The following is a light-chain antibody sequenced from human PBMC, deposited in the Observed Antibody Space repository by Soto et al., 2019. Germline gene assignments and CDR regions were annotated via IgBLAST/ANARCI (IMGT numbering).Light chain of an antibody. CDR1: SSNIGADYD. V-gene: IGLV1-40*01. J-gene: IGLJ1*01. CDR3: QSYDRSLSGFV. CDR2: GDY. Sequence: QSALTQPPSVSGAQGQRVTISCTGISSNIGADYDVHWYQHLPGTAPKLLIFGDYNRPSGVPDRISGSRSGTSASLAITGLQAEDEADYYCQSYDRSLSGFVFGTGTKVTVL.